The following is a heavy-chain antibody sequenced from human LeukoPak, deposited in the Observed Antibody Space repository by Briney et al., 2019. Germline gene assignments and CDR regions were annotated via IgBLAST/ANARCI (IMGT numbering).Heavy chain of an antibody. CDR1: GGSFSGYY. CDR2: INHSGST. D-gene: IGHD3-10*01. Sequence: PSETLSLTCAVYGGSFSGYYWSWIRQPPGKGLEWIGEINHSGSTNYNPSLKSRVTISVDTPKSQFSLNLSSVTAADTGVYYCARAPEYGWGSYLLYWGQGVQVTVSS. V-gene: IGHV4-34*01. J-gene: IGHJ4*02. CDR3: ARAPEYGWGSYLLY.